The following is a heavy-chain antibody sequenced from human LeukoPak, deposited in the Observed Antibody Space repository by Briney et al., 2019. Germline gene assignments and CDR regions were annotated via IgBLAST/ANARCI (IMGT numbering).Heavy chain of an antibody. D-gene: IGHD3-10*01. CDR1: GGSFSGYY. Sequence: SETLSLTCAVYGGSFSGYYWSWIRQPPGKGLEWIGEINHSGSTNYNPSLKSRVTISVDTSKNQFSLKLSSVTAADTAVYYCASLRADGSGSLNAGDYWGQGTLVTVSS. J-gene: IGHJ4*02. V-gene: IGHV4-34*01. CDR3: ASLRADGSGSLNAGDY. CDR2: INHSGST.